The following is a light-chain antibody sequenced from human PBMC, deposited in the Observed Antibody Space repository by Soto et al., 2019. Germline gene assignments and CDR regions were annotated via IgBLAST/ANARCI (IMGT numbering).Light chain of an antibody. CDR1: QYIRND. J-gene: IGKJ4*01. Sequence: AIQMTQSPSSLSASVGDRVTITCRASQYIRNDLGWYQQKPGTAPRLLISVASSLRSGVPSRFSGSGSGTDFTLTISSLQPEDFATYYCLQDYDYPLTFGGGTKVDI. V-gene: IGKV1-6*01. CDR2: VAS. CDR3: LQDYDYPLT.